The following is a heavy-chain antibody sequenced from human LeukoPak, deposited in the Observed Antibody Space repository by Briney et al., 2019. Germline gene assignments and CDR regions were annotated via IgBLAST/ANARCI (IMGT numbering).Heavy chain of an antibody. Sequence: SETLSLTCAVYGGSFSGYYWSWIRQPPGKGLEWIGEINHSGSTNYNPSLKSRVTISVDTSKNQFSLKLSSVTAADTAVYYCARGYKRRYYDSSGYYYGHFDYWGQGTLVTVSS. J-gene: IGHJ4*02. D-gene: IGHD3-22*01. CDR3: ARGYKRRYYDSSGYYYGHFDY. V-gene: IGHV4-34*01. CDR2: INHSGST. CDR1: GGSFSGYY.